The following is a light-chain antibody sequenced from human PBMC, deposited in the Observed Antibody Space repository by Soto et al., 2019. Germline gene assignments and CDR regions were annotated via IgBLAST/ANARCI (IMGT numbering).Light chain of an antibody. CDR3: LQHNSYPPT. CDR2: GAS. CDR1: QGISSY. Sequence: IQLTQSPSSLSASVGDRVTITCRASQGISSYLGWYQQKPGKAPKRLIYGASSLQSGVPSRFSGTGSGTEFTLTISSLQPEDFATYYCLQHNSYPPTFGQGTRLE. J-gene: IGKJ5*01. V-gene: IGKV1-17*01.